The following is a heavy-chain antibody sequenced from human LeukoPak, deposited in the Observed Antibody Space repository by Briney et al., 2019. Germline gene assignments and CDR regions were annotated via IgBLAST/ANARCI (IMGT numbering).Heavy chain of an antibody. V-gene: IGHV3-30*03. CDR3: ASTQWVSRGDAFDI. CDR1: GFTFSSYG. CDR2: ISYDGSNK. D-gene: IGHD1-26*01. J-gene: IGHJ3*02. Sequence: GGSLRLSCAASGFTFSSYGMHWVRQAPGKGLEWVAVISYDGSNKYYADSVKGRFTISRDNSKNTLYLQMNSLRAEDTAVYYCASTQWVSRGDAFDIWGQGTTVTVSS.